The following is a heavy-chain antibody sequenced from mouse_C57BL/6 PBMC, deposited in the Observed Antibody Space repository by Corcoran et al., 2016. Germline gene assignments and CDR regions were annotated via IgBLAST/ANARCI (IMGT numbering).Heavy chain of an antibody. CDR3: ARDNYYFDY. Sequence: EVQLQQSGAELVKPGASVKLSCTASGFNIKDYYMHWVKQRTEKGLEWIGRIDPEDDETKYAPKFQGKATITADTSSNTAYLQLSSLTSEDTAVYYCARDNYYFDYWGQGTTLTVSS. CDR1: GFNIKDYY. CDR2: IDPEDDET. V-gene: IGHV14-2*01. J-gene: IGHJ2*01. D-gene: IGHD1-3*01.